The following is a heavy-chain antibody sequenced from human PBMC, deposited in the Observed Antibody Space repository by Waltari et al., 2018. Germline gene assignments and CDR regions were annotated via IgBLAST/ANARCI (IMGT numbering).Heavy chain of an antibody. CDR1: GFTFSSYW. Sequence: EVQLVESGGGLVQPGGSLRLSCAASGFTFSSYWMRWVRQAPGKGFEWVANIKQDGSEKYYVDSVKGRFTISRDNAKNSLYLQMNSLRAEDTAVYYCARLVGSPPGWFDPWGQGTLVTVSS. D-gene: IGHD2-2*01. J-gene: IGHJ5*02. CDR2: IKQDGSEK. CDR3: ARLVGSPPGWFDP. V-gene: IGHV3-7*01.